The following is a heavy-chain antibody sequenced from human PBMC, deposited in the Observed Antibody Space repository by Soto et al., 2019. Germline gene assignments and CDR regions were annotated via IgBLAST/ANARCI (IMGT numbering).Heavy chain of an antibody. CDR1: GGTFSSYA. J-gene: IGHJ6*02. D-gene: IGHD5-18*01. CDR3: AGDVGYNYRGCMGV. Sequence: QVKLVQSGAEVKKPGSSVKVSCKASGGTFSSYAISWVRQAPGQGLEWMGGIIPIFGTANYAQKFQGRVTITADKSTSTAYMELSSLRSEDTAVYYCAGDVGYNYRGCMGVWGQGTTVTVSS. V-gene: IGHV1-69*06. CDR2: IIPIFGTA.